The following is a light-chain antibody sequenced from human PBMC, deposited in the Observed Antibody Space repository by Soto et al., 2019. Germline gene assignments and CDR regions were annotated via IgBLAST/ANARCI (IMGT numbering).Light chain of an antibody. CDR2: GAS. V-gene: IGKV3-20*01. J-gene: IGKJ5*01. CDR1: QSVSSSY. Sequence: EIVLTQSPGTLSLSPGERATLSCRASQSVSSSYLAWYQQKPGQAPRLLIYGASSRATGIPDRFSGSGSGTDFTLTISRLEPEDFAVYYCQHYVTSRITFGQGTRREIK. CDR3: QHYVTSRIT.